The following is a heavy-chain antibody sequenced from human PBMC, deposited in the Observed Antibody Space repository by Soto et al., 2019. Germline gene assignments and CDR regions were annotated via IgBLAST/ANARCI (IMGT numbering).Heavy chain of an antibody. CDR3: ASGQDPYWYLAL. Sequence: GGSLRLSCAASGFTFSSYGMHWVRQAPGKGLEWVAVIWYDGSNKYYADSVKGRFTISRDNSKNTLYLQMNSLRAEDTAVYYCASGQDPYWYLALWGRGTLVTVSS. CDR1: GFTFSSYG. V-gene: IGHV3-33*01. J-gene: IGHJ2*01. CDR2: IWYDGSNK.